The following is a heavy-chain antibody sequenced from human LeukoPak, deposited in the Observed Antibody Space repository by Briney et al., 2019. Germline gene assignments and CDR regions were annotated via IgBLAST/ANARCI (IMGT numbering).Heavy chain of an antibody. CDR2: INPSGGST. D-gene: IGHD3-22*01. V-gene: IGHV1-46*01. CDR1: GYTFTSYY. Sequence: ASVRVSCKASGYTFTSYYMHWVRQAPGQGLEWMGIINPSGGSTSYARKFQGRVTMTRDMSTSTVYMELSSLRSEDTAVYYCAREGGSYYYDSSGYSWFDPWGQGTLVTVSS. J-gene: IGHJ5*02. CDR3: AREGGSYYYDSSGYSWFDP.